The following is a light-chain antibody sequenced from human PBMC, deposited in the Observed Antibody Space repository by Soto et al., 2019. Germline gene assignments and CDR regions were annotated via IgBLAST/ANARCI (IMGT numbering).Light chain of an antibody. CDR3: SSYTSSITPYV. CDR1: SSDVCGYNY. CDR2: EVS. V-gene: IGLV2-14*01. Sequence: QSVLTQPAYVPGSPGQSITISCTVTSSDVCGYNYVSWYQQHPGKAPKLMIYEVSNRPSGVSNRFSGSKSGNTASLTISGLQAEDEADYYCSSYTSSITPYVFGTGTKVTVL. J-gene: IGLJ1*01.